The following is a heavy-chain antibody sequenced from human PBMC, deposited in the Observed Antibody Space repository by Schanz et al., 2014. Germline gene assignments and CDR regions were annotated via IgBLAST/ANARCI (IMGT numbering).Heavy chain of an antibody. Sequence: QVQLVQSGAEVKKPGASVKVSCKASGYTFTSYGISWVRQAPGQGLEWMGWINGYNGHTLYAQKFQGRVTFTADKSTSTAYMELSSLRFDDTAVYYCARDFSAYVGNYFDYWGQGTLVTVAS. J-gene: IGHJ4*02. CDR2: INGYNGHT. V-gene: IGHV1-18*01. CDR3: ARDFSAYVGNYFDY. CDR1: GYTFTSYG. D-gene: IGHD5-12*01.